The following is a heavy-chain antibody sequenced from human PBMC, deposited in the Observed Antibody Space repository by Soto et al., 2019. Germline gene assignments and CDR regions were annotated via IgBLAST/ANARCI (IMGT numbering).Heavy chain of an antibody. V-gene: IGHV3-48*03. CDR3: ASQPHWARPFES. D-gene: IGHD7-27*01. CDR2: ISTSGSHI. Sequence: GGSLRLSCVGSGFLFRNYEMNWVRQAPGKGLEWLSHISTSGSHISDADSVKGRFTISRDNTKHTLYLQMNSLRAEDTAVYYCASQPHWARPFESWGQGTLVTVSS. CDR1: GFLFRNYE. J-gene: IGHJ4*02.